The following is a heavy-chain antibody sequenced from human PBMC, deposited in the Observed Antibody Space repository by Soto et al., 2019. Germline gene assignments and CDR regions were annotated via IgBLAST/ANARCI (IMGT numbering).Heavy chain of an antibody. D-gene: IGHD3-16*01. J-gene: IGHJ4*02. Sequence: QLQESGPGLVKPSQTLSLTCTVSGDSISSGDNYWSWIRQPPGKGLEWIGYIYYSGSSYYEPSLKSRVTMSVDTSKNQFSLNLTSVTAADTAVYYCARGGGFDSWGLGTLVTVSS. CDR3: ARGGGFDS. V-gene: IGHV4-30-4*01. CDR2: IYYSGSS. CDR1: GDSISSGDNY.